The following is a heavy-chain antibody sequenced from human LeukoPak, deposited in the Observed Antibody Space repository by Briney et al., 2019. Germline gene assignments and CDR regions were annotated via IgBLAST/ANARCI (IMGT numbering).Heavy chain of an antibody. CDR3: AAGRDGYNPAAFDY. CDR1: GFTFTSSA. Sequence: SVKVSCKASGFTFTSSAVQWVRQASGQRLEWIGWIVVGSGNTNYAQKFQERVTITRDMSTSTAYMELSSLRSEDTAVYYCAAGRDGYNPAAFDYWGQGTLVTVSS. D-gene: IGHD5-24*01. V-gene: IGHV1-58*01. J-gene: IGHJ4*02. CDR2: IVVGSGNT.